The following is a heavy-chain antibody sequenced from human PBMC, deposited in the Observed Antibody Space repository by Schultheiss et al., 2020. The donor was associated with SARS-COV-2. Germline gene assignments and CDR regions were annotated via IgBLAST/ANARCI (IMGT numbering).Heavy chain of an antibody. J-gene: IGHJ4*02. Sequence: ASVKVSCKASGYTFTGYYMHWVRQAPGQGLEWMGWINPNSGGTNYAQKFQGRVTMTRDTSISTAYMELSSLRSEDTAVYYCASCGSGSYSHDYWGQGTLVTVSS. V-gene: IGHV1-2*02. CDR3: ASCGSGSYSHDY. CDR2: INPNSGGT. CDR1: GYTFTGYY. D-gene: IGHD3-10*01.